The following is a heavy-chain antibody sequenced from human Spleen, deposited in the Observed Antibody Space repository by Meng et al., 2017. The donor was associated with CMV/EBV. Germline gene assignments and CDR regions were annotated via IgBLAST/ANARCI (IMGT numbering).Heavy chain of an antibody. CDR3: ARATSSGSFSGYCFDY. Sequence: FSFSTYDMDWVRQAPGKGLEWVAVISYDGDDKYYTDSVKGRFTISRDNSKNTLFLQMNSLRPEDTAVYYCARATSSGSFSGYCFDYWGRGTPVTVSS. J-gene: IGHJ4*02. CDR2: ISYDGDDK. D-gene: IGHD1-26*01. CDR1: FSFSTYD. V-gene: IGHV3-30-3*01.